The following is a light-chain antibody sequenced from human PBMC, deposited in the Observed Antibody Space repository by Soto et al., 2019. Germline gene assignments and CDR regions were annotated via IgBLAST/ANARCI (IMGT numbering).Light chain of an antibody. V-gene: IGLV2-23*02. Sequence: QSVLTQPASVSGSPEQSITISCTGTSSGFGSYNLVSWYQQHPGKAPKLMIYEVDKRPSGVSHRFSASKSGNTASLTISGLQPEDEADYYCCSYAGSRVFGGGTKLTVL. CDR3: CSYAGSRV. J-gene: IGLJ3*02. CDR1: SSGFGSYNL. CDR2: EVD.